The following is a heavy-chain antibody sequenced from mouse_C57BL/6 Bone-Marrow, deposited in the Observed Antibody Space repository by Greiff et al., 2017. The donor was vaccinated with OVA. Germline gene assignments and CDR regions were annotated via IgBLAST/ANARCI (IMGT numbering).Heavy chain of an antibody. CDR3: ARSYSNYVDY. V-gene: IGHV1-80*01. CDR2: IYPGDGDT. Sequence: QVHVKQSGAELVKPGASVKISCKASGYAFCSYWMNWVKQRPGKGLEWIGQIYPGDGDTNYNGKFKGKVTLSADKSSSTAYMQRSSLTSEDYAVYFCARSYSNYVDYWGQGTTLTVSS. CDR1: GYAFCSYW. J-gene: IGHJ2*01. D-gene: IGHD2-5*01.